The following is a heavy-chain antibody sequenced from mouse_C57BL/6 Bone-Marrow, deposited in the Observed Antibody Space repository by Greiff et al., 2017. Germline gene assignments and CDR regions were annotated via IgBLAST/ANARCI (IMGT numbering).Heavy chain of an antibody. Sequence: QVQLQQSGAELVRPGTSVKMSCKASGYTFTNYWIGWAKQRPGHGLAWIGDIYPGGGYTNYNEKFKGKATLTADKSSSTAYMQFSSLTSEDSAIYYCARKRSYWYFDVWGTGTTVTVSS. CDR3: ARKRSYWYFDV. CDR2: IYPGGGYT. J-gene: IGHJ1*03. CDR1: GYTFTNYW. V-gene: IGHV1-63*01.